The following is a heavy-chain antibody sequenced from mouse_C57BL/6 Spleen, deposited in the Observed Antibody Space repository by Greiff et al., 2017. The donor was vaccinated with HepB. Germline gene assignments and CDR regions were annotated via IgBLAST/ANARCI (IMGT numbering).Heavy chain of an antibody. Sequence: EVQGVESGGGLVQPGGSLSLSCAASGFTFTDYYMSWVRQPPGKALEWLGFIRNKANGYTTEYSASVKGRFTISRDNSQSILYLQMNALRAEDSATYYGASSYYGSSRYYYAMDYWGQGTSVTVSS. V-gene: IGHV7-3*01. CDR3: ASSYYGSSRYYYAMDY. D-gene: IGHD1-1*01. J-gene: IGHJ4*01. CDR1: GFTFTDYY. CDR2: IRNKANGYTT.